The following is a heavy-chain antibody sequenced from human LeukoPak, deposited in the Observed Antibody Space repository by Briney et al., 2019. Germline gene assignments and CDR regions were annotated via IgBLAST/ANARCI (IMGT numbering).Heavy chain of an antibody. J-gene: IGHJ4*02. D-gene: IGHD3/OR15-3a*01. CDR3: ARKPLWTVDF. CDR1: GYTFTGHD. Sequence: ASVKVSCKASGYTFTGHDVHWVRQAPGQGLEWMAWINPNNGATDYAQKFQDRVTVTRDTSISTVYMELRSLTSDDTAVYYCARKPLWTVDFWGQGTLVSVSS. V-gene: IGHV1-2*02. CDR2: INPNNGAT.